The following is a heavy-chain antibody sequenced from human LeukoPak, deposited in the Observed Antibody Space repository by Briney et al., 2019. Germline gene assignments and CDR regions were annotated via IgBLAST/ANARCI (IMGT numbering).Heavy chain of an antibody. Sequence: GGSLRLSCAASGFTFSSYGMHWVRQAPGKGLEWVAFIRYDGSNKYYADSVKRRFTISRDNSKNTLYLQMNSLRAEDTAVYYCAKMDTAMVTGYYYYYMDVWGKGTTVTVSS. CDR1: GFTFSSYG. V-gene: IGHV3-30*02. D-gene: IGHD5-18*01. CDR2: IRYDGSNK. CDR3: AKMDTAMVTGYYYYYMDV. J-gene: IGHJ6*03.